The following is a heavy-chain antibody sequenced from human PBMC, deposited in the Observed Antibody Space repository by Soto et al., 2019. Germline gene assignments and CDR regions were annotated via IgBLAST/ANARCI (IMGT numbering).Heavy chain of an antibody. Sequence: EVQLVESGGGLVQPGRSLRLSCAASGFTFDDYAMHWVRQAPGKGLEWVSGISWNSGSIGYADSVKGRFTISRDNAKNSLYLQMNRLRAEDTALYYGAKDVRSDYYYYMDVWGKGTTVTVSS. CDR1: GFTFDDYA. V-gene: IGHV3-9*01. CDR3: AKDVRSDYYYYMDV. CDR2: ISWNSGSI. J-gene: IGHJ6*03.